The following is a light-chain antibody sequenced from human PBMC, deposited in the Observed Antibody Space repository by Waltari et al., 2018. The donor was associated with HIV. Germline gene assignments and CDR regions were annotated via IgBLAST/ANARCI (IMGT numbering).Light chain of an antibody. J-gene: IGLJ3*02. V-gene: IGLV1-47*01. Sequence: QSVLTQPPSTSRTPGQTVTISCSGTRSDIGTNYVYWYQQVPGTAPKLLIYRNIQRPSGVPARFSGSKSGTSASLAISGLRSEDEAHYHCASWDDSLGGRWVFGGGTKLTVL. CDR2: RNI. CDR1: RSDIGTNY. CDR3: ASWDDSLGGRWV.